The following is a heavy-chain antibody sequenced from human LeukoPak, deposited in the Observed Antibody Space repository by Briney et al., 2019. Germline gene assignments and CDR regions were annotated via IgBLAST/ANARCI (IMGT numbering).Heavy chain of an antibody. D-gene: IGHD3-3*01. V-gene: IGHV4-59*01. CDR1: GGSISSYY. Sequence: SETLSLTCTVSGGSISSYYWSWIRPPPGKGPEWIGYIYYSGSTNYNPSLKSRVTISVDTSKNQFSLKLSSVTAADTAVYYCARGRLTTGWSGYYYYYYYMDVWGKGTTVTVSS. J-gene: IGHJ6*03. CDR3: ARGRLTTGWSGYYYYYYYMDV. CDR2: IYYSGST.